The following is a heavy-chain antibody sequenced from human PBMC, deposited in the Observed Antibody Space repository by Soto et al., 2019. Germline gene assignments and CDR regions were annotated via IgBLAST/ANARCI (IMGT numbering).Heavy chain of an antibody. Sequence: PSETLSLTCSIYSESFSGYYWSWFGQPPGKGLEWIGEISQSGNTNYSPSLKSRVSISIDTSKKQFSLNLASVSAADTAVYYCARAPKVSGSSQTRPDFWGQGTLVTVSS. V-gene: IGHV4-34*01. CDR2: ISQSGNT. CDR3: ARAPKVSGSSQTRPDF. J-gene: IGHJ4*02. CDR1: SESFSGYY. D-gene: IGHD6-6*01.